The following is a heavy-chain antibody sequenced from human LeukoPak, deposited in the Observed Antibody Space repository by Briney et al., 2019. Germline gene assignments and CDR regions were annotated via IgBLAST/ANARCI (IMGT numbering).Heavy chain of an antibody. CDR2: ISSSSSYI. J-gene: IGHJ4*02. D-gene: IGHD6-19*01. V-gene: IGHV3-21*01. CDR3: ARFAVAGTHKYDY. Sequence: PGGSLRLSCAASRFTFSSYSMNWVRQAPGKGLEWVSSISSSSSYIYYADSVKGRFTISRDNAKNSLYLQMNSLRAEDTAVYYCARFAVAGTHKYDYWGQGTLVTVSS. CDR1: RFTFSSYS.